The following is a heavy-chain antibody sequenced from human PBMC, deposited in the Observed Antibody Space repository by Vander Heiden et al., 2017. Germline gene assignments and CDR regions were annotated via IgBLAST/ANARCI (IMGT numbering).Heavy chain of an antibody. CDR3: ASSRITIFGVVIKYFDY. D-gene: IGHD3-3*01. Sequence: QLQLQESGPGLVKPSETLSLTCTVSAGSSSSRSYYWGWSRQPPGKGLELIGSIYYSGSTYYNPSLKSRVTISVDTSKNQFSLKLSSVTAADTAVYYCASSRITIFGVVIKYFDYWGQGTLVTVSS. CDR2: IYYSGST. V-gene: IGHV4-39*01. J-gene: IGHJ4*02. CDR1: AGSSSSRSYY.